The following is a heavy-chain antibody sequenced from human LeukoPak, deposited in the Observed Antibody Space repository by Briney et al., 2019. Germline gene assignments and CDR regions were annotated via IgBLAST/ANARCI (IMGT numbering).Heavy chain of an antibody. CDR2: IIPIFGTA. J-gene: IGHJ6*04. D-gene: IGHD6-13*01. CDR1: GGTFSSYA. Sequence: LVKVSCKASGGTFSSYAISWVRQAPGQGLEWMGGIIPIFGTANYAQKFQGRVTITADESTSTAYMELSSLRSEDTAVYYCARPGIAAAGTSPGDYYGMDVWGKGTTVTVSS. V-gene: IGHV1-69*13. CDR3: ARPGIAAAGTSPGDYYGMDV.